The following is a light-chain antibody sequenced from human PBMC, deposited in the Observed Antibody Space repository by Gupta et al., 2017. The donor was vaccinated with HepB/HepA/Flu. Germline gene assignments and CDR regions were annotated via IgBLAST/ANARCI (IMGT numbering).Light chain of an antibody. CDR2: STN. J-gene: IGLJ3*02. Sequence: GGTVTLTCGLSSGSVSTSYYPSWYQQTPGQAPRTLIYSTNTRSSGAPDRFSGSILGNKAALTITGAQADDESDYYCVLYMGSGIWVFGGGTKLTVL. V-gene: IGLV8-61*01. CDR1: SGSVSTSYY. CDR3: VLYMGSGIWV.